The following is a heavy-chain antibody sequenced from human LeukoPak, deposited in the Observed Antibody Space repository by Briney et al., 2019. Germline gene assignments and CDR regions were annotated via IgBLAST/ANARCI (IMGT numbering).Heavy chain of an antibody. V-gene: IGHV3-30*02. CDR2: IRYDGSNK. D-gene: IGHD3-10*01. CDR3: AKDPIRTMVRGVPTGY. J-gene: IGHJ4*02. CDR1: GFTFSSYG. Sequence: GGSLRLSCAASGFTFSSYGMHWLRQAPGKGLEWVAFIRYDGSNKYYADSVKGRFTISRDNSKNTLYLQMNSLRAEDTAVYYCAKDPIRTMVRGVPTGYWGQGTLVTVSS.